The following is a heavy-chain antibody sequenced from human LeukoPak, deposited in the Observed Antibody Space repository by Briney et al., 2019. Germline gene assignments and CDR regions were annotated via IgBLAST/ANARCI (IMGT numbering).Heavy chain of an antibody. CDR1: GGSFSGYY. CDR2: INHSGST. Sequence: SETLSLTCAVYGGSFSGYYWSWIRQPPGKGLEWIGEINHSGSTNYNPSLKSRVTISVDTSKNQFSLKPSSVTAADTAVYYCARRGGFTMVRGAPFDYWGQGTLVTVSS. D-gene: IGHD3-10*01. J-gene: IGHJ4*02. V-gene: IGHV4-34*01. CDR3: ARRGGFTMVRGAPFDY.